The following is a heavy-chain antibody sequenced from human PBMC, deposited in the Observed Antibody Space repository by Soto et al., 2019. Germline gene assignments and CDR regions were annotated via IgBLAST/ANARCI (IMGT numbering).Heavy chain of an antibody. V-gene: IGHV1-69*04. J-gene: IGHJ5*02. CDR1: GGTFSSYT. CDR3: ARDRERDCSSTSCLNWFDP. CDR2: IIPILGIA. D-gene: IGHD2-2*01. Sequence: SVKVSCKASGGTFSSYTISWVRQAPGQGLEWMGRIIPILGIANYAQKFQGRVTITADKSTSTAYMELSSLRSEDTAVYYCARDRERDCSSTSCLNWFDPWGQGTLVTVSS.